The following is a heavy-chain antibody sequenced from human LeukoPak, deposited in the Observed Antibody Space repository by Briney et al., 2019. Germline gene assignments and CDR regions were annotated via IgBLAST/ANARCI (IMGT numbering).Heavy chain of an antibody. CDR2: IKQDGSEK. CDR3: ARGKRPYSSSFYFDY. D-gene: IGHD6-13*01. CDR1: GFTFSSYW. V-gene: IGHV3-7*01. Sequence: PGGSLRLSCAASGFTFSSYWMSWVRQAPGKGLEWVANIKQDGSEKYYVDSVKGRFTISRDNAKNSLYLQMNSLRAEDTAVYYCARGKRPYSSSFYFDYWGQGTLVTVSS. J-gene: IGHJ4*02.